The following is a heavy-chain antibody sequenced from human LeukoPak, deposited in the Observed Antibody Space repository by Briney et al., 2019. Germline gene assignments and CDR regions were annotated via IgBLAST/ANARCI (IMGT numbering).Heavy chain of an antibody. CDR2: IIPIFGTA. J-gene: IGHJ5*02. D-gene: IGHD2-21*01. Sequence: GSSVKVSCKASGGTFSSYAISWVRQAPGQGLEWMGGIIPIFGTANYAQKFQGRVTITADESTSTAYMELSSLRSEDTAVYYCARAGYCGGDCYARAWFDPWGQGTQVTVSS. CDR1: GGTFSSYA. V-gene: IGHV1-69*01. CDR3: ARAGYCGGDCYARAWFDP.